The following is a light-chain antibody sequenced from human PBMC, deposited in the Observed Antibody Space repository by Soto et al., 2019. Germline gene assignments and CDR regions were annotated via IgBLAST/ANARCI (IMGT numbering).Light chain of an antibody. CDR2: GAS. CDR3: QQANGDPWT. Sequence: DIQMTQSPSSVSASVGDRVTISCRASHDVRSWLAWYQQKPGKAPNLMIYGASTLQSWVPSRFSGSGFGTDFTLTISSLQPEYFASYYCQQANGDPWTFGQGTKVEIK. J-gene: IGKJ1*01. CDR1: HDVRSW. V-gene: IGKV1-12*02.